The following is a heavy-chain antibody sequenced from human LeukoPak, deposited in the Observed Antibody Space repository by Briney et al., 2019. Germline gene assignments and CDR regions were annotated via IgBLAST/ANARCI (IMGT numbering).Heavy chain of an antibody. CDR2: ISAYNGNT. V-gene: IGHV1-18*01. D-gene: IGHD5-18*01. J-gene: IGHJ6*02. CDR1: GYTFTSYG. CDR3: ARGGYSYQYYYGMDV. Sequence: GASVKVSCKASGYTFTSYGISWVRQAPGQGLEWMGWISAYNGNTNYAQKLQGRVTMTTDTSTSTAYMELRSLRSDNTAVYYCARGGYSYQYYYGMDVWGQGTAVTVSS.